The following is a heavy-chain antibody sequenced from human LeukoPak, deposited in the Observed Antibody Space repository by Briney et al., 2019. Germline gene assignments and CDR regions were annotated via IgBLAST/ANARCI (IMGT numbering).Heavy chain of an antibody. V-gene: IGHV4-39*01. CDR3: ARGVTMIVVVIHDWYFDL. CDR1: GGSISSSSYY. Sequence: SETLSLTCIVSGGSISSSSYYWGWIRQPPGKGLEWIGSIYYSGSTYYNPSLKSRVTISVDTSKNQFSLKLTSVTAADTAVYYCARGVTMIVVVIHDWYFDLWGRGTLVTVSS. J-gene: IGHJ2*01. D-gene: IGHD3-22*01. CDR2: IYYSGST.